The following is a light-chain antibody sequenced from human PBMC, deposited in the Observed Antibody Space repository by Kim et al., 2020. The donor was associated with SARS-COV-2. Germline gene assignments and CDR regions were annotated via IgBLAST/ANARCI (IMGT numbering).Light chain of an antibody. CDR3: SSYTSTSTLWV. J-gene: IGLJ3*02. CDR2: DVS. CDR1: SSDIGAYNY. V-gene: IGLV2-14*03. Sequence: LTQPASVSGSPGQSITISCTGTSSDIGAYNYVSWYQQHPDKAPKLMIYDVSNRPSGVSNRFSGSKSGNTASLTISGLQAEDEADYYCSSYTSTSTLWVFGGGTKLTVL.